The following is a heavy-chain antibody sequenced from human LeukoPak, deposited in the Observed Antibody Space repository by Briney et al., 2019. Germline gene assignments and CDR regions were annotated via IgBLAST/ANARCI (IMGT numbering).Heavy chain of an antibody. J-gene: IGHJ5*02. CDR2: ISWNSGSI. D-gene: IGHD5-18*01. CDR1: GFTFDDYA. CDR3: AKEGGGYSYGYSEFDP. Sequence: PGGSLRLSCAVSGFTFDDYAMHWVRQAPGKGLEWVSGISWNSGSIGYADSVKGRFTISRDNAKNSLYLQMNSLRAEDMALYYCAKEGGGYSYGYSEFDPWGQGTLVTVSS. V-gene: IGHV3-9*03.